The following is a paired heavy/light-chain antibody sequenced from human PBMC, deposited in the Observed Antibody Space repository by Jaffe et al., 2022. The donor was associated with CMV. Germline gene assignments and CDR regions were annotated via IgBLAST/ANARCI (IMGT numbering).Heavy chain of an antibody. CDR2: ISSSSSYT. Sequence: QVQLVESGGGLVKPGGSLRLSCAASGFTFSDYYMSWIRQAPGKGLEWVSYISSSSSYTNYADSVKGRFTISRDNAKNSLYLQMNSLRAEDTAVYYCARTTYYDFWSGYYTDYFDYWGQGTLVTVSS. D-gene: IGHD3-3*01. J-gene: IGHJ4*02. V-gene: IGHV3-11*06. CDR3: ARTTYYDFWSGYYTDYFDY. CDR1: GFTFSDYY.
Light chain of an antibody. V-gene: IGLV2-23*02. CDR3: CSYAGSVV. CDR1: SSDVGSYNL. J-gene: IGLJ2*01. Sequence: QSALTQPASVSGSPGQSITISCTGTSSDVGSYNLVSWYQQHPGKAPKLMIYEVSKRPSGVSNRFSGSKSGNTASLTISGLQAEDEADYYCCSYAGSVVFGGGTKLTVL. CDR2: EVS.